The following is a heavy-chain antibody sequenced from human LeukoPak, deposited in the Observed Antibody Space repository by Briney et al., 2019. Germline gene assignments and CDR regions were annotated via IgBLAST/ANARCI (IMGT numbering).Heavy chain of an antibody. CDR2: IYSGGST. V-gene: IGHV3-53*01. CDR1: GLTVSRNY. CDR3: ARVGGH. Sequence: PGGSLRLSCAASGLTVSRNYMSWVRQAPGKGLESVSVIYSGGSTYYADSVRGRFTISRDNSKNTLYLQMNSLRVEDMAVYYCARVGGHWGQGTLVTVSS. D-gene: IGHD3-10*01. J-gene: IGHJ4*02.